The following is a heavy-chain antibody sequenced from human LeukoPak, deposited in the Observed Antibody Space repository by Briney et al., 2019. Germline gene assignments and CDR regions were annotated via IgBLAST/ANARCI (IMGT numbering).Heavy chain of an antibody. CDR2: ISGGGGST. CDR3: ARDRYRYCSGGSCYFAFGKYYYYYYGMDV. J-gene: IGHJ6*02. Sequence: PGGSLRLSCAASGFTFTSYSMNWVRQAPGKGLEWVSTISGGGGSTYYADSVKGRFTISRDNSKNTLYLQMNSLRAEDTAVYYCARDRYRYCSGGSCYFAFGKYYYYYYGMDVWGQGTTVTVSS. V-gene: IGHV3-23*01. D-gene: IGHD2-15*01. CDR1: GFTFTSYS.